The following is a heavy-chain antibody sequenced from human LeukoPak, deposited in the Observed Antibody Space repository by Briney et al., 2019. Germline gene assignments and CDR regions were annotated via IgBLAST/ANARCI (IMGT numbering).Heavy chain of an antibody. D-gene: IGHD3-10*01. J-gene: IGHJ5*02. CDR3: ARLRPYGSGRAFDP. Sequence: SETLSLTCTVSGDSISDYYWSWIRQPPGKGLEWIGYLFYSGSTTYNPSLKSRVTILVDTSKNQFSLKLSSVTAADTAVYYCARLRPYGSGRAFDPWGQGILVTVSS. CDR1: GDSISDYY. V-gene: IGHV4-59*08. CDR2: LFYSGST.